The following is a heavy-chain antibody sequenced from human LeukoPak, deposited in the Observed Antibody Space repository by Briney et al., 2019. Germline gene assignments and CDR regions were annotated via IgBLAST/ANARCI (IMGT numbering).Heavy chain of an antibody. V-gene: IGHV4-59*01. CDR2: IHYTATT. CDR1: GGSISGSY. J-gene: IGHJ2*01. CDR3: AGYNGAPAPWYFDL. D-gene: IGHD2-8*01. Sequence: PSETLSLTCTVSGGSISGSYWSWIRQPPGKGLEWIGYIHYTATTNYNPSLESRVTMSVDTSKNQFFVKLTSVAAADTAVYLCAGYNGAPAPWYFDLWGRGALVTVSS.